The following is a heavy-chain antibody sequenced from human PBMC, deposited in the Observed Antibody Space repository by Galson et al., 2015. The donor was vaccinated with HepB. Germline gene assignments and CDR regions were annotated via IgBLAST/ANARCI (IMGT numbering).Heavy chain of an antibody. Sequence: SLRLSCAASGFTFSSYAMHWVRQAPGKGLEWVAVISYDGSNKYYADSVKGRFTISRDNSKNTLYLQMNSLRAEDTAVYYCARDAHRFRYFDWFAGWGQGTLVTVSS. CDR2: ISYDGSNK. D-gene: IGHD3-9*01. V-gene: IGHV3-30*04. CDR3: ARDAHRFRYFDWFAG. J-gene: IGHJ4*02. CDR1: GFTFSSYA.